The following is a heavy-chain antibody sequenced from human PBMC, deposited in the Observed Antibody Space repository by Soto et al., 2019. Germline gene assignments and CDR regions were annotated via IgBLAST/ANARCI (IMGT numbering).Heavy chain of an antibody. Sequence: LGGSLRLSCAASGFPFSSYGMHWVRQAPGKGLEWVAVIWYDGSNKYYADSVKGRFTISRDNSKNTLYLQMNSLRAEDTAVYYCARDWVVVVAADYYYYYGMDVWGQGTTVTVS. D-gene: IGHD2-15*01. CDR3: ARDWVVVVAADYYYYYGMDV. CDR2: IWYDGSNK. CDR1: GFPFSSYG. V-gene: IGHV3-33*01. J-gene: IGHJ6*02.